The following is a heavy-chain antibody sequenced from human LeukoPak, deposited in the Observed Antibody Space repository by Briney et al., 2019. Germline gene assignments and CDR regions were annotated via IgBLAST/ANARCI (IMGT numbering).Heavy chain of an antibody. J-gene: IGHJ4*02. D-gene: IGHD1-26*01. V-gene: IGHV4-4*09. CDR1: DGSISSYY. CDR3: ARLGSYSDH. Sequence: SATLSLTCSVSDGSISSYYWSWIRQPPGKGLEWIGYIHSSGSTHYNPSLKSRVTTSLDTSKNQFSLKPSSVTAADTAVYYCARLGSYSDHWGQGTLVTVSS. CDR2: IHSSGST.